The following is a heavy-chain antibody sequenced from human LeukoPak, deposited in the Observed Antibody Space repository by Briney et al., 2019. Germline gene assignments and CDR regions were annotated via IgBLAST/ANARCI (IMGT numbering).Heavy chain of an antibody. V-gene: IGHV3-23*01. CDR2: ISGSGGRT. D-gene: IGHD1-26*01. CDR3: AKVRAPRQYYFDY. CDR1: GFTFSSDV. J-gene: IGHJ4*02. Sequence: GGSLRLSCAASGFTFSSDVMSWVRQAPGKGLEWVSAISGSGGRTYYADSVKGRFTISRDNSKNTLYLQMNSLRAEDTAVYYCAKVRAPRQYYFDYWGQGTLVTVSS.